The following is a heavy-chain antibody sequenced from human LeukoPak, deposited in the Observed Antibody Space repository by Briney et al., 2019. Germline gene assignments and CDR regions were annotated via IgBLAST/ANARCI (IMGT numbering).Heavy chain of an antibody. V-gene: IGHV3-23*01. CDR2: ISGSGGRT. D-gene: IGHD1-26*01. CDR3: AKVRAPRQYYFDY. CDR1: GFTFSSDV. J-gene: IGHJ4*02. Sequence: GGSLRLSCAASGFTFSSDVMSWVRQAPGKGLEWVSAISGSGGRTYYADSVKGRFTISRDNSKNTLYLQMNSLRAEDTAVYYCAKVRAPRQYYFDYWGQGTLVTVSS.